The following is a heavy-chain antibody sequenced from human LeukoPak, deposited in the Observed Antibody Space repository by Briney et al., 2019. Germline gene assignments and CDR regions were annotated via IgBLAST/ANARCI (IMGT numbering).Heavy chain of an antibody. CDR2: INHSGST. V-gene: IGHV4-34*01. J-gene: IGHJ4*02. D-gene: IGHD3-10*01. Sequence: PSETLSLTCAVYGGSFSGYYWSWIRQPPGKGLEWIGEINHSGSTNYNPSLKSRVTISVDRSKNQFSLKLSSVTAADTAVYYCARFGPSYGSGSYYNYFDYWGQGTLVTVSS. CDR1: GGSFSGYY. CDR3: ARFGPSYGSGSYYNYFDY.